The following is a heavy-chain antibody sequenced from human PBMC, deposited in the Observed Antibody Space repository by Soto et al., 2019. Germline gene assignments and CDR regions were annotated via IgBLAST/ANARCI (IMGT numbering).Heavy chain of an antibody. D-gene: IGHD4-17*01. CDR3: ASLYGGNSGGYYYYGMDV. V-gene: IGHV3-15*01. CDR2: IKSKTDGGTT. Sequence: PGGSLRLSCAASGFTFSNAWMSWVRQAPGKGLEWVGRIKSKTDGGTTDYAAPVKGRFTISRDDSKNTLYLQMNSLRAEDTAVYYCASLYGGNSGGYYYYGMDVWGQGTTVTVSS. CDR1: GFTFSNAW. J-gene: IGHJ6*02.